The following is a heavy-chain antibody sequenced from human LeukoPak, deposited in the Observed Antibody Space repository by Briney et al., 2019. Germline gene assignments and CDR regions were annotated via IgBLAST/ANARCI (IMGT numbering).Heavy chain of an antibody. CDR3: VKGYCGTISRPGANWFDP. CDR2: INDNGGST. CDR1: GLSFSTIA. J-gene: IGHJ5*02. D-gene: IGHD2-21*01. Sequence: GGSLRLSCSASGLSFSTIAMHWVRQAPGKGLEYVSSINDNGGSTYSADSVKGRFTISRDNSKNTLYLQMTSLRLEDTAVYYCVKGYCGTISRPGANWFDPWGQGTLVTVAS. V-gene: IGHV3-64D*06.